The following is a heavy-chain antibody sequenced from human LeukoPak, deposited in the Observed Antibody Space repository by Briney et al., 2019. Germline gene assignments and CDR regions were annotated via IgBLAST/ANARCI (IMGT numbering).Heavy chain of an antibody. CDR3: AKASRTVTIYLPLDF. V-gene: IGHV3-30*02. CDR2: IRYDGSNK. CDR1: GFTFSSYG. J-gene: IGHJ4*02. Sequence: GGSLRLSCAASGFTFSSYGTHWGRQAPGKGLEWVAFIRYDGSNKYYADSVKGRFTISRDNSKNTLYLQMNSLRAEDTAVYYCAKASRTVTIYLPLDFWGQGTLATVSS. D-gene: IGHD4-17*01.